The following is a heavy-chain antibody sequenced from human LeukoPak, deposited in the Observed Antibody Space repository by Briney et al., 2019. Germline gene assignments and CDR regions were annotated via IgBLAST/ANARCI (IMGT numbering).Heavy chain of an antibody. Sequence: PSETLSLTCTVSGGSISSYYWSWIRQPAGKGLEWIGRIYTSGSTNYNPSLKSRVTISVDKSKNQFSLKLSSVTAADTAVYYCAREGAANFYYYYYYMDVRGKGTTVTVSS. CDR3: AREGAANFYYYYYYMDV. CDR2: IYTSGST. V-gene: IGHV4-4*07. J-gene: IGHJ6*03. CDR1: GGSISSYY. D-gene: IGHD1-26*01.